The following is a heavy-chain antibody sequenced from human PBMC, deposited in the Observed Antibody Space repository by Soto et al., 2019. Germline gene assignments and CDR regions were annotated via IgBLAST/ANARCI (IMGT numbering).Heavy chain of an antibody. CDR1: GYTFTSYD. CDR2: MNPNSGKP. D-gene: IGHD2-15*01. V-gene: IGHV1-8*01. J-gene: IGHJ4*02. CDR3: ETLGYCSGDSCPSLIDY. Sequence: QVQLVQSGSEVKQPGASVKVSCKASGYTFTSYDIKGVRQATGQGLEWTGWMNPNSGKPGYAQKIQGRVTMTRNTPISTGCMELSSLISEDTAVYYCETLGYCSGDSCPSLIDYWGQGTLVTVST.